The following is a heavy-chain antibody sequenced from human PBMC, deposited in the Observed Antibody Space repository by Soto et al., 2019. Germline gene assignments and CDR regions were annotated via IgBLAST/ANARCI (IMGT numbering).Heavy chain of an antibody. CDR3: VRALTAGTTGYGMDV. CDR1: GFTFSTYW. V-gene: IGHV3-74*01. Sequence: GGSLRLSCAASGFTFSTYWMHWVRQVPGKGLVWVSRINSDGSTTIYADSVKGRFTISGDNARNTVFLQMNTLNVEDTAIYYCVRALTAGTTGYGMDVWGQGTTVTVPS. CDR2: INSDGSTT. D-gene: IGHD3-10*01. J-gene: IGHJ6*02.